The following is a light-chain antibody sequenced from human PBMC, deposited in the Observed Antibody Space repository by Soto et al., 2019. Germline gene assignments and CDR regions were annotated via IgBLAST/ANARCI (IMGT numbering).Light chain of an antibody. CDR2: DVS. V-gene: IGLV2-14*01. CDR1: SSDVGGYNY. CDR3: SSDTSSSTPYV. J-gene: IGLJ1*01. Sequence: QSALNQPASVSGSPGQSITISCTGTSSDVGGYNYVSWYQQHPGKAPKLMIYDVSNRPSGVSNRFSGSKSGNTASLTISGLQAEDEADYYCSSDTSSSTPYVFGTGTKVTVL.